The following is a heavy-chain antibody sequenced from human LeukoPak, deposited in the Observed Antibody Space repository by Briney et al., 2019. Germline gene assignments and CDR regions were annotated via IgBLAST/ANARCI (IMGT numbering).Heavy chain of an antibody. CDR2: INGDGSNT. V-gene: IGHV3-74*01. CDR1: GFTFRRFL. J-gene: IGHJ3*02. CDR3: ARGSGSYSSDAFDI. D-gene: IGHD3-10*01. Sequence: GSLRPSRAAPGFTFRRFLMHWVRQTPGKGLVWVSRINGDGSNTTYADSVKGRFTTSRDTAKNTVYLQMNSLRAEDTAVYYCARGSGSYSSDAFDIWGQGTMVTVSS.